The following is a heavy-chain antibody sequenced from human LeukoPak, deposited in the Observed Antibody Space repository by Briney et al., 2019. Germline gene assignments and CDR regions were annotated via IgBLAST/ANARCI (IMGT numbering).Heavy chain of an antibody. D-gene: IGHD6-6*01. CDR3: ASPWVIAARQGGS. CDR2: INHGGST. J-gene: IGHJ5*02. V-gene: IGHV4-34*01. CDR1: GGSFSGYY. Sequence: SETLSLTCAVYGGSFSGYYWSWIRQPPGKGLEWIGEINHGGSTNYNPSLKSRVTISVDTSKNQFSLKLSSVTAADTAVYYCASPWVIAARQGGSWGQGTLVTVSS.